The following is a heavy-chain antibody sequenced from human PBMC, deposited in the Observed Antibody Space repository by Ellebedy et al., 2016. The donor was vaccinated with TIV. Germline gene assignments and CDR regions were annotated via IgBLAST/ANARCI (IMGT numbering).Heavy chain of an antibody. J-gene: IGHJ6*02. CDR2: IRSKAYGATT. V-gene: IGHV3-49*04. CDR1: GFTFGDYA. D-gene: IGHD5-12*01. CDR3: GGYDSLYYYYYGMDV. Sequence: PGGSLRLSCTGSGFTFGDYAMSWVRQAPGKGLEWVGFIRSKAYGATTEYAASVKDRFTISRDDSKSIAYLQMNSLKTEDTAVYYCGGYDSLYYYYYGMDVWGQGTTVTVSS.